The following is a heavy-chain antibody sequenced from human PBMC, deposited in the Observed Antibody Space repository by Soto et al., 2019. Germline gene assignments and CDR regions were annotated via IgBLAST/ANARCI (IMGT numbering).Heavy chain of an antibody. V-gene: IGHV4-59*01. CDR3: ARSGSAVAGSSYDY. D-gene: IGHD6-19*01. CDR1: GGSISSYY. J-gene: IGHJ4*02. CDR2: IYYSGST. Sequence: SETLSLTCTVSGGSISSYYWSWIRQPPGKGLEWIGYIYYSGSTNYNPSLNSRVTISVDTSKNQFSLKLSSVTAADTAVYYCARSGSAVAGSSYDYWGQGTLVTVSS.